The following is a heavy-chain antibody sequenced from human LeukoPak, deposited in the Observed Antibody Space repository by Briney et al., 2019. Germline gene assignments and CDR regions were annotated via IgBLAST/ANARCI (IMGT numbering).Heavy chain of an antibody. CDR2: IRSSIYGGTP. Sequence: GGSLRLSCTSSGFTFREFAVSWFRQAPGKGLEWIGFIRSSIYGGTPKAAASVKGRFIFSRDDSKGVAYLRMNSLKTDDTAVYYCSREWGNGNDLRPDSWGQGTLVAVSS. V-gene: IGHV3-49*03. J-gene: IGHJ4*02. CDR1: GFTFREFA. D-gene: IGHD1-1*01. CDR3: SREWGNGNDLRPDS.